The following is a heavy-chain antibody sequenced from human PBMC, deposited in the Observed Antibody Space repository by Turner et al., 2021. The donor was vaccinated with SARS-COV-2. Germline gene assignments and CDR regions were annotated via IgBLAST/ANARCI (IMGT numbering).Heavy chain of an antibody. CDR2: INHSGYT. Sequence: QVQLQQWGAGLFKPSETLSLTCAVSGGSLSGYYWSWIRQPPGKGLEWIGEINHSGYTNYNPSLKSRVTISVDTSKNQISLKLNSVTAADTALYYCARVDIVSTNYFDPWGQGTLVTVSS. J-gene: IGHJ5*02. D-gene: IGHD5-12*01. CDR3: ARVDIVSTNYFDP. V-gene: IGHV4-34*02. CDR1: GGSLSGYY.